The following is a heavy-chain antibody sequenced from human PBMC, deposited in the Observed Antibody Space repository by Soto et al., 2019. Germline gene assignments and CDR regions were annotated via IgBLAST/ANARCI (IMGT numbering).Heavy chain of an antibody. J-gene: IGHJ4*02. D-gene: IGHD6-19*01. Sequence: GGSLRLSCAASGFTFSSYAMHWVRQAPGKGLEWVAVISYDGSNKYYADSVKGRFTISRDNSKNTLYLQMNSLRAEDTAVYYCARDLLDSSGWYWYYWGQGTLVTVSS. CDR1: GFTFSSYA. V-gene: IGHV3-30-3*01. CDR3: ARDLLDSSGWYWYY. CDR2: ISYDGSNK.